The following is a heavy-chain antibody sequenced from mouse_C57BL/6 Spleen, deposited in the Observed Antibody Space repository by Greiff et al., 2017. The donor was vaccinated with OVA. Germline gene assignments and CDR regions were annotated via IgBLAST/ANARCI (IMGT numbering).Heavy chain of an antibody. J-gene: IGHJ3*01. Sequence: EVQLQQSGPELVKPGASVKISCKASGYTFTDYYMNWVKQSHGKSLEWIGDINPNNGGTSYNQKFKGKATLTVDKSSSTAYMELRSLTSEDSAVYYCAREGPETYGSSELHAWFAYWGQGTLVTVSA. CDR1: GYTFTDYY. V-gene: IGHV1-26*01. D-gene: IGHD1-1*01. CDR2: INPNNGGT. CDR3: AREGPETYGSSELHAWFAY.